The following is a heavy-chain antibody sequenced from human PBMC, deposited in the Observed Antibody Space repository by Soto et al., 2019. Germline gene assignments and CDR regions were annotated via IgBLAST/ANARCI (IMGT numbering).Heavy chain of an antibody. CDR3: AKSLDDRLDCFDP. J-gene: IGHJ5*02. V-gene: IGHV3-21*01. Sequence: GGSLIPWSLISGVTFGTFRMGWVRHTPGKGMEWVSSINYSGSSIYYADSVKGRFTISRDNAKNSLYLQMDSLRAEDTAVYYCAKSLDDRLDCFDPWGQGTLGNVSS. CDR2: INYSGSSI. CDR1: GVTFGTFR. D-gene: IGHD3-22*01.